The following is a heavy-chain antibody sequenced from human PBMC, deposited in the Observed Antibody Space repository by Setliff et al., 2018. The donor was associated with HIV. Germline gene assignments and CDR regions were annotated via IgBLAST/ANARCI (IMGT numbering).Heavy chain of an antibody. D-gene: IGHD4-17*01. CDR2: IYHSGST. CDR3: ARGILIIGDFDAFDI. V-gene: IGHV4-38-2*02. CDR1: GDSISSHY. J-gene: IGHJ3*02. Sequence: SETLSLTCTVSGDSISSHYWSWIRQPPGKGLEWIGSIYHSGSTYYNPSLKSRVTISVDTSKNQFSLKLSSVTAADTAVYYCARGILIIGDFDAFDIWGQGTMVTVSS.